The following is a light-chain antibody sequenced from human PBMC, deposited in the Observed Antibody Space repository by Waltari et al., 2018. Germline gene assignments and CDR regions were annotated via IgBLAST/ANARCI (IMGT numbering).Light chain of an antibody. CDR2: TAS. CDR1: QVISNF. J-gene: IGKJ3*01. Sequence: DIQMTQSPSSLSASVGDRVTVTCRASQVISNFLNWYQQKPGKAPKLLIYTASTLQSGVPSRFSGDGSGTEFTLTISSLQPEDFATYYCQQSYSFPETFGPGTKVDV. CDR3: QQSYSFPET. V-gene: IGKV1-39*01.